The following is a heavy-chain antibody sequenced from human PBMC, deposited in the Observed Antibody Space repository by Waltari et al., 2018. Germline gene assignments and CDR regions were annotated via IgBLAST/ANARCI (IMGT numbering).Heavy chain of an antibody. D-gene: IGHD4-17*01. V-gene: IGHV3-7*01. Sequence: YWMSWVRQAPGKGLEWVANIKQDGSEKYYVDSVKGRFTISRDNAKNSLYLQMNSLRDEDTAVYYCARGLSIRAMTMVVTIDYWGQGTLVTVSS. J-gene: IGHJ4*02. CDR2: IKQDGSEK. CDR1: YW. CDR3: ARGLSIRAMTMVVTIDY.